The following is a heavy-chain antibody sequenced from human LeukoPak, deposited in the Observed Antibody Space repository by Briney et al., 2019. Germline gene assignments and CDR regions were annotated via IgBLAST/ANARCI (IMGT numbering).Heavy chain of an antibody. CDR1: GFAFTNYG. J-gene: IGHJ4*02. CDR2: IWYDGSNQ. Sequence: GGSLRLSCAASGFAFTNYGMHWVRQAPGKGLEWVAVIWYDGSNQYYADSVKGRFTISRDNSKNTLYLQMNSLRAEDTAVYYCSANFDFWGQGTLVTVSS. D-gene: IGHD6-25*01. CDR3: SANFDF. V-gene: IGHV3-33*01.